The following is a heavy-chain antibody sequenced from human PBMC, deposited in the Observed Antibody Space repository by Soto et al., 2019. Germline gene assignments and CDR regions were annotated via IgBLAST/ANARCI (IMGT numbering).Heavy chain of an antibody. CDR3: ARDDVLCDGGRCYGVPLAV. Sequence: GGSLRLACAASGFTVSSKYMSWVRQAPGKGLEWVSLIQSGGPTYYADSVKGRFTISRDTSENTVHLQMDSLRAEDTAVYYCARDDVLCDGGRCYGVPLAVWGKGTTVTVSS. CDR2: IQSGGPT. J-gene: IGHJ6*04. V-gene: IGHV3-66*01. D-gene: IGHD2-15*01. CDR1: GFTVSSKY.